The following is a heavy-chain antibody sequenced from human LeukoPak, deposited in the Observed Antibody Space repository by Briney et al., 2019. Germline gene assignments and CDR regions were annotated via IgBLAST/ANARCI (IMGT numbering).Heavy chain of an antibody. Sequence: PSETLSLTCTVSGYSIRSGYYWGWIRQPPGKGLEWIGSIDHSGTTYYIPSLKSRVTISVDTSKNQFSLKLTSVTAADTAVYYCARDLSYCSGGSCYSSGYWGQGTLVTVSS. J-gene: IGHJ4*02. V-gene: IGHV4-38-2*02. CDR1: GYSIRSGYY. D-gene: IGHD2-15*01. CDR2: IDHSGTT. CDR3: ARDLSYCSGGSCYSSGY.